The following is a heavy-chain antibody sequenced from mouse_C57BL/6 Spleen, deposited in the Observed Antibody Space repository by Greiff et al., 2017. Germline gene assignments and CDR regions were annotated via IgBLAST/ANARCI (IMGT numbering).Heavy chain of an antibody. CDR1: GFTFSSYA. CDR3: TRDQERVYAMDY. D-gene: IGHD3-2*02. CDR2: ISSGGDYI. Sequence: EVKVVESGEGLVKPGGSLKLSCAASGFTFSSYAMSWVRQTPEKRLEWVAYISSGGDYIYYADTVKGRFTISRDNARNTLYLQMSSLKSEDTAMYYCTRDQERVYAMDYWGQGTSVTVSS. V-gene: IGHV5-9-1*02. J-gene: IGHJ4*01.